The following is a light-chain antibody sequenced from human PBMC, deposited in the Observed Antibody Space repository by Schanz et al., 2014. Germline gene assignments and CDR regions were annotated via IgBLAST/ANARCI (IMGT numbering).Light chain of an antibody. CDR3: MQALPNPGYT. V-gene: IGKV2-28*01. CDR2: LGS. Sequence: DIVMTQSPLSLPVTPGEPASISCRSSQSLLHSNGYNYVDWYLQKPGQSPQLLIYLGSSRASGVPDRFSGSGSGTYFTLKISRVEAEDVGVYYCMQALPNPGYTFGPGTKLEIK. J-gene: IGKJ2*01. CDR1: QSLLHSNGYNY.